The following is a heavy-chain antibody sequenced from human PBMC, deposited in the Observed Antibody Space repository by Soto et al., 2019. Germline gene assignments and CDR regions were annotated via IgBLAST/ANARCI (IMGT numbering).Heavy chain of an antibody. D-gene: IGHD2-21*02. Sequence: LRLSCAASGFTFSSYAMHWVRQAPGKGLEWVAVISYDGSNKYYADSVKGRFTISRDNSKNTLYLQMNSLRAEDTAVYYCARDTVVTPGYFQHWGQGTLVTVSS. J-gene: IGHJ1*01. CDR2: ISYDGSNK. CDR1: GFTFSSYA. CDR3: ARDTVVTPGYFQH. V-gene: IGHV3-30-3*01.